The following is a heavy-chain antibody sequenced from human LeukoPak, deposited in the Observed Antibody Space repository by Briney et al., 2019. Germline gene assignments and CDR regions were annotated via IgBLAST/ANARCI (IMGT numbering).Heavy chain of an antibody. V-gene: IGHV1-2*02. CDR1: GYTFTVYY. Sequence: ASVKVSCKSSGYTFTVYYMHGVRQAPGQGLEWMGWINPNSGGTNYAQKFQGRVTMTRDTSISTAYMELSRLRSDDTAVYYCARDLRMVRGVHFDYWGQGTLVTVSS. CDR3: ARDLRMVRGVHFDY. CDR2: INPNSGGT. J-gene: IGHJ4*02. D-gene: IGHD3-10*01.